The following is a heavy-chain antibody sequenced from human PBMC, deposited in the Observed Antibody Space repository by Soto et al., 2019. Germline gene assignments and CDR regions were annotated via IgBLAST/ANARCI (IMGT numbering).Heavy chain of an antibody. CDR1: GYTFTSYD. CDR3: ARTLYGDNVDY. D-gene: IGHD4-17*01. J-gene: IGHJ4*02. Sequence: QVQLVQSGAEVKKPGASVKVSCKASGYTFTSYDINWVRQATGQGLEWMGWMNPNSGNTGYAQKVQGRFTMTSNTFISTAYIELSSLRSEDTGVYYCARTLYGDNVDYWGQGTLVTVSS. V-gene: IGHV1-8*01. CDR2: MNPNSGNT.